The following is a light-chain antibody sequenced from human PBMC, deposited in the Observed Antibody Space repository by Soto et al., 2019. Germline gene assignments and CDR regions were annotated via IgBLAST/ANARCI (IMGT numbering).Light chain of an antibody. J-gene: IGLJ3*02. CDR3: NSYTGSSTLV. CDR2: EVT. CDR1: SSDIGGYNY. V-gene: IGLV2-14*01. Sequence: QSVLTQPASVSGSPGQSITISCTGTSSDIGGYNYVSWYQQHPGKAPKLIIYEVTNRPSGVSNRFSGSKSGNTASLTISGLQAVDEADYYCNSYTGSSTLVFGGGTKLTVL.